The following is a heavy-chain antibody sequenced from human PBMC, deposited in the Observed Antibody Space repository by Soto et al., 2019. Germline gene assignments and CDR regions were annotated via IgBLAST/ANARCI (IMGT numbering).Heavy chain of an antibody. CDR3: VREGRLLGAFDI. V-gene: IGHV3-7*03. D-gene: IGHD3-10*01. CDR1: GFIFNYYE. J-gene: IGHJ3*02. Sequence: GESLKISCAASGFIFNYYEMHWFRQAPGEGLQWVAVIAYDGSEKYYVDSVKGRFTVSRDNAKNSLSMHLNSLRADDTAVYYCVREGRLLGAFDIWGQGTMVTVSS. CDR2: IAYDGSEK.